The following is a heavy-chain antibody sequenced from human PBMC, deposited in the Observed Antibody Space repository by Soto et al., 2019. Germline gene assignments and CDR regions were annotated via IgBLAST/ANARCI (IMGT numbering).Heavy chain of an antibody. CDR3: ATMAYYYDSSGYSLGGVSAFDI. D-gene: IGHD3-22*01. Sequence: ASVKVSCKASGGTFSSYAISWVRQAPGQGLEWMGGIIPIFGTANYAQKFQGRVTITADESTSTAYMELSSLRSEDTAVYYCATMAYYYDSSGYSLGGVSAFDIWGQGTMVTVSS. CDR1: GGTFSSYA. CDR2: IIPIFGTA. J-gene: IGHJ3*02. V-gene: IGHV1-69*13.